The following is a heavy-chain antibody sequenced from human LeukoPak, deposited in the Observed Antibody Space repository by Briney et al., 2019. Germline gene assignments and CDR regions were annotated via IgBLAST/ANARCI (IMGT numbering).Heavy chain of an antibody. CDR2: INHSGST. CDR3: AKGIAGGYDTFDY. J-gene: IGHJ4*02. D-gene: IGHD5-12*01. CDR1: GGSFSGYY. Sequence: SETLSLTCAVYGGSFSGYYWSWIRQPPGKGLDWIGEINHSGSTNYNPSLKSRVTISVDTSKNQFSLKLSSVTAADTAVYYCAKGIAGGYDTFDYWGQGTLVTVSS. V-gene: IGHV4-34*01.